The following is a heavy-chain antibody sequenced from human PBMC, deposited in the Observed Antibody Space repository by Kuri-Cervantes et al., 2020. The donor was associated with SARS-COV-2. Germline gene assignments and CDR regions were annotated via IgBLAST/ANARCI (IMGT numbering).Heavy chain of an antibody. CDR2: ISYDGSNK. CDR1: GFTFDDYT. CDR3: ASSLLTLPIDY. Sequence: GESLKISCAASGFTFDDYTMHWVRQAPGKGLEWVAVISYDGSNKYYANSVKGRFTISRDNSKNTLYLQMNSLRAEDTAVYYCASSLLTLPIDYWGQGTLVTVSS. V-gene: IGHV3-30-3*01. J-gene: IGHJ4*02.